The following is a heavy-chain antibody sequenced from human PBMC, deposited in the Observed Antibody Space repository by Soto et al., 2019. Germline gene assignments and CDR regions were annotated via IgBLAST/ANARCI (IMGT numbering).Heavy chain of an antibody. D-gene: IGHD5-12*01. CDR1: GYNFTNYY. V-gene: IGHV1-46*01. CDR2: VNPNGGGT. CDR3: ARGGEWLQFDY. J-gene: IGHJ4*02. Sequence: QVQLVQSGAEVKKPGASVKVSCKASGYNFTNYYMHWVRQAPGQGLEWMGIVNPNGGGTSYAQKFTGRVTMTRDTSTSTVYMELTGLRSEDTAVYYCARGGEWLQFDYWGQGTLVTVSS.